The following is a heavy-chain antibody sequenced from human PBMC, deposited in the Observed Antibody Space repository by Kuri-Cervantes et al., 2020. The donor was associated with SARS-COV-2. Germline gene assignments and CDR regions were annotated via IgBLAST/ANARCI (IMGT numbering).Heavy chain of an antibody. CDR1: GGSISSSSYY. D-gene: IGHD6-6*01. J-gene: IGHJ4*02. V-gene: IGHV4-39*01. CDR2: IYYSGST. Sequence: GSLRLSCTVSGGSISSSSYYWGWIRQPPGKGLEWIGSIYYSGSTYYNPSLKSRVTTSVDTSKNQFSLKLSSVTAADTAVYYCASIAARPYFDYWGQGTLVTVSS. CDR3: ASIAARPYFDY.